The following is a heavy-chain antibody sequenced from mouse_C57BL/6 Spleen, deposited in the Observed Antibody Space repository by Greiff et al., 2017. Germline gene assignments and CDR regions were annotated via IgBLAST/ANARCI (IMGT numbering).Heavy chain of an antibody. D-gene: IGHD2-5*01. CDR1: GYTFTDYN. CDR3: ARLYSNYYFDY. J-gene: IGHJ2*01. CDR2: INPNNGGT. Sequence: VQLQQSGPELVKPGASVKIPCKASGYTFTDYNMDWVKQSHGKSLEWIGDINPNNGGTIYNQKFKGKATLTVDKSSSTAYMELRSLTSEDTAVYYCARLYSNYYFDYWGQGTTLTVSS. V-gene: IGHV1-18*01.